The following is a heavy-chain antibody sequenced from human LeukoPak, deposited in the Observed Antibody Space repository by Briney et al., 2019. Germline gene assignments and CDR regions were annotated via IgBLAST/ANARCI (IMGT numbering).Heavy chain of an antibody. V-gene: IGHV4-39*07. CDR1: GGSISSSSYY. CDR3: ARDRNRNYYDSSGYYYGIDY. Sequence: SETLSLTCTVSGGSISSSSYYWGWIRQPPGKGLEWIGSIYYSGSTYYNPSLKSRVTISVDTSKNQSSLKLSSVTAADTAVYYCARDRNRNYYDSSGYYYGIDYWGQGTLVTVSS. J-gene: IGHJ4*02. D-gene: IGHD3-22*01. CDR2: IYYSGST.